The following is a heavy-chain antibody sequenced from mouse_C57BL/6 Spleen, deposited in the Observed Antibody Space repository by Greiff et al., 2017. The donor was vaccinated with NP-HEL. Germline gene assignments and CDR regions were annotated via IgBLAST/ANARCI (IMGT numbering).Heavy chain of an antibody. CDR1: GFTFSDYG. J-gene: IGHJ4*01. Sequence: EVQVVESGGGLVKPGGSLKLSCAASGFTFSDYGMHWVRQAPEKGLEWVAYISSGSSTIYSVDTVKGRFPISRDNAKNTLFLQMTSLRSEDTAMYYCARPSTTVVAKDYAMDYWGQGTSVTVSS. V-gene: IGHV5-17*01. CDR3: ARPSTTVVAKDYAMDY. CDR2: ISSGSSTI. D-gene: IGHD1-1*01.